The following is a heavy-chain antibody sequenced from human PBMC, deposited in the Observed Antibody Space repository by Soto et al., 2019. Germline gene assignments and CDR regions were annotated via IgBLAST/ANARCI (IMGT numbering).Heavy chain of an antibody. CDR2: IYYSGST. J-gene: IGHJ4*02. V-gene: IGHV4-31*03. Sequence: PSETLSLTCTVSGGSISSGGYYWSWIRQHPXKGLEWIGYIYYSGSTDYNPSLKSRVTISVDTSKNQFSLKLSSVTAADTAVYYCPRTEPSHHCTNSVCGTPFDYWGQGALVTVSS. CDR3: PRTEPSHHCTNSVCGTPFDY. CDR1: GGSISSGGYY. D-gene: IGHD2-8*01.